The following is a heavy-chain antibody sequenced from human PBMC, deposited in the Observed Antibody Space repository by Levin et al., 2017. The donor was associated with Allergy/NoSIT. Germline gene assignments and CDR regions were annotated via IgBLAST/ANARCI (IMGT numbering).Heavy chain of an antibody. CDR3: GSKQWVLYYFSY. CDR1: GGSISSSNYY. CDR2: IYYGGST. J-gene: IGHJ4*02. Sequence: KSSETLSLTCTVSGGSISSSNYYWGWIRQPPGKGLEWIGSIYYGGSTYYNPSLKSRVTISVDTSKNQFSLKLSSVTAADTAVYYCGSKQWVLYYFSYWGQGTLVTVSS. D-gene: IGHD6-19*01. V-gene: IGHV4-39*01.